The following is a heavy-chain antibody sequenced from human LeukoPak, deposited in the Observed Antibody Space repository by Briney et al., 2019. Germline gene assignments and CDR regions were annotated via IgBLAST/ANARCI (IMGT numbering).Heavy chain of an antibody. CDR3: ATHPYAIAASGIP. CDR1: GFTFSGYS. J-gene: IGHJ4*02. D-gene: IGHD6-13*01. CDR2: ISSGSSTI. V-gene: IGHV3-48*04. Sequence: GGSLRLSCAASGFTFSGYSMNWVRQAPGKGLEWVSYISSGSSTIFYADSVKGRFTISRDNAQSSLYLQMNSLRAEDTAVYYCATHPYAIAASGIPWGQGTLVTVFS.